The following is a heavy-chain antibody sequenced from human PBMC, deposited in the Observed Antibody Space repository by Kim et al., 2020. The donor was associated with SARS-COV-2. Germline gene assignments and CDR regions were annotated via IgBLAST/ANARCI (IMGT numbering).Heavy chain of an antibody. V-gene: IGHV6-1*01. J-gene: IGHJ5*02. Sequence: GSVKSRITINPDTSKNQFSLQLNSVTPEDTAVYYCARASYYDFWSGPFDPWGQGTLVTVSS. CDR3: ARASYYDFWSGPFDP. D-gene: IGHD3-3*01.